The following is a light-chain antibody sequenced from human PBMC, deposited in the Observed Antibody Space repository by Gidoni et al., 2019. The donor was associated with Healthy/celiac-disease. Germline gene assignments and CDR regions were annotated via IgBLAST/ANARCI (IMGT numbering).Light chain of an antibody. J-gene: IGKJ1*01. CDR1: QSVSSY. Sequence: EIVLTQSPATLSLSPGERATLSCRASQSVSSYLAWYQQTPGQAPRLLIYDASNRATGIPARFSGSGSGTDFTLTISRLEAEDFAVYYCQQRSNWPRTFGQGTKVEIK. CDR2: DAS. V-gene: IGKV3-11*01. CDR3: QQRSNWPRT.